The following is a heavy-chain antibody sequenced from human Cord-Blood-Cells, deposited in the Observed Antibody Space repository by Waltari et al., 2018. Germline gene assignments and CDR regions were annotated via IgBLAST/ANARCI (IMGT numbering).Heavy chain of an antibody. J-gene: IGHJ3*02. CDR1: GFTFRSYA. D-gene: IGHD7-27*01. V-gene: IGHV3-23*01. CDR3: AKGQTGVDAFDI. Sequence: EVQLLESGGGLVQPGGSLSLSCAASGFTFRSYAMSWVRQAPGKGLEWVSAISGSGGSTYYADSVKGRFTISRDNSKNTLYLQMNSLRAEDTAVYYCAKGQTGVDAFDIWGQGTMVTVSS. CDR2: ISGSGGST.